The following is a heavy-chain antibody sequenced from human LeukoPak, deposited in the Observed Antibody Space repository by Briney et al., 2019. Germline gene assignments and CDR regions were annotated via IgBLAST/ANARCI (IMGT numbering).Heavy chain of an antibody. J-gene: IGHJ4*02. CDR1: GGSISSYY. Sequence: SETLSLTCTVSGGSISSYYWSWIRQPPGKGLEWIGYIYHSGSTYYNPSLKSRVTISVDRSKNQFSLKLSSVTAADTAVYYCARGPPLGYYFDYWGQGTLVTVSS. CDR3: ARGPPLGYYFDY. CDR2: IYHSGST. V-gene: IGHV4-59*12. D-gene: IGHD7-27*01.